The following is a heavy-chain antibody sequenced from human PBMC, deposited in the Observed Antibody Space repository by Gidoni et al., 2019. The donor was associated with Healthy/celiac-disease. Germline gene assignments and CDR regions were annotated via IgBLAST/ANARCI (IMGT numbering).Heavy chain of an antibody. D-gene: IGHD5-18*01. CDR1: AYTFTSYY. J-gene: IGHJ5*02. CDR2: TNPSGGST. Sequence: QVQLVQSGAEVKKPGAAVTVSCMASAYTFTSYYMHWVRQAPGQGLEWMGITNPSGGSTSYAQKFQGSVTMTRDTSTSTVYMELSSLRSEDTAVYYCASLVSDTGVGAFDTWGQGTLVTVSS. V-gene: IGHV1-46*01. CDR3: ASLVSDTGVGAFDT.